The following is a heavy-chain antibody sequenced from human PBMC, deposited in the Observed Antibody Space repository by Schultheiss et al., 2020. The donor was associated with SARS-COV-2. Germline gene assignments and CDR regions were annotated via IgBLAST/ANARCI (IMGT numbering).Heavy chain of an antibody. Sequence: GGSLRLSCAASGFTVSSNYMSWVRQAPGKGLEWVSAISGSGGSTYYADSVKGRFTISRDNSKNTLYLQMNSLRAEDTAVYYCARALTTVTTDYWGQGTLVTVSS. D-gene: IGHD4-17*01. CDR1: GFTVSSNY. J-gene: IGHJ4*02. V-gene: IGHV3-23*01. CDR3: ARALTTVTTDY. CDR2: ISGSGGST.